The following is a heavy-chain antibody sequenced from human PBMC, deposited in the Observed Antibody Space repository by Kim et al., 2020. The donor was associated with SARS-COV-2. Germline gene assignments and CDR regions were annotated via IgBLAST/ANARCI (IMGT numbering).Heavy chain of an antibody. J-gene: IGHJ4*02. D-gene: IGHD3-22*01. CDR1: GGTFSSYA. CDR3: ARGSYYDSSGYFPGVSDY. CDR2: IIPIFCTA. V-gene: IGHV1-69*13. Sequence: SVKVSCKASGGTFSSYAISWVRQAPGQGLEWMGGIIPIFCTANYAQKFQGRVTITADESTSTAYMELSSLRSEDTAVYYCARGSYYDSSGYFPGVSDYWGQGTLVTVSS.